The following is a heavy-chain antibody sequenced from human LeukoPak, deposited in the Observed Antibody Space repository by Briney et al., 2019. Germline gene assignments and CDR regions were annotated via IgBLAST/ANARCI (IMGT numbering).Heavy chain of an antibody. D-gene: IGHD3-3*01. Sequence: ASAKIPCKASGYSLAEYDMHWVRQAPGQGLECMGWINADRGQKGSAQKFHDRFTMTPDTPTSTLYMEMSNLRSDDTAIYYCARMFGGVGHDYWGQGALATVSS. J-gene: IGHJ4*02. CDR3: ARMFGGVGHDY. CDR2: INADRGQK. V-gene: IGHV1-2*02. CDR1: GYSLAEYD.